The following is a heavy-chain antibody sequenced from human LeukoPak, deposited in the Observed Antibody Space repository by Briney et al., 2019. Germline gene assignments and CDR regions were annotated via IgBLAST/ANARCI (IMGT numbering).Heavy chain of an antibody. D-gene: IGHD3-9*01. CDR1: GFTVSSNY. V-gene: IGHV3-53*01. CDR2: IYSGGST. J-gene: IGHJ4*02. Sequence: PGGSLRPSCAASGFTVSSNYMSWVRQAPGKGLEWVSVIYSGGSTYYADSVKGRFTISRDNSKNTLYLQMNSLRAEDTAVYYCARGRYFDWSFDYWGQGTLVTVSS. CDR3: ARGRYFDWSFDY.